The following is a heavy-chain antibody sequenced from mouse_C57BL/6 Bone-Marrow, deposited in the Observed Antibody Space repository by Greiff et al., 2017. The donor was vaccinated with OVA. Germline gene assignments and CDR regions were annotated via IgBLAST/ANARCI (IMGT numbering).Heavy chain of an antibody. V-gene: IGHV6-3*01. CDR2: IRLKSDNYAT. J-gene: IGHJ3*01. CDR1: GFTFSNYW. D-gene: IGHD1-1*01. CDR3: TIYGSRGAY. Sequence: DVMLVESGGGLVQPGGSMKLSCVASGFTFSNYWMNWVRQSPEKGLEWVAQIRLKSDNYATHYAESVKGRFTISRDDSKSSVYLQMNNLRAEDTGIYYCTIYGSRGAYWGQGTLVTVSA.